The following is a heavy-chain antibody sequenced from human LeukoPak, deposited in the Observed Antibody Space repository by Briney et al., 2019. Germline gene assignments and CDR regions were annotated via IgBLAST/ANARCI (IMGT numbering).Heavy chain of an antibody. CDR2: IYTSGNT. D-gene: IGHD1-26*01. Sequence: ADTLSLTCTLSGGSISMSYWRWTRQPAGKGGEWLWRIYTSGNTNYNPSCKGRVTMSVETSKNQFSLKRNSVTAADPAVYFCAGADSLATTATASKIHWYFDLWGRGTLVAVSS. J-gene: IGHJ2*01. V-gene: IGHV4-4*07. CDR3: AGADSLATTATASKIHWYFDL. CDR1: GGSISMSY.